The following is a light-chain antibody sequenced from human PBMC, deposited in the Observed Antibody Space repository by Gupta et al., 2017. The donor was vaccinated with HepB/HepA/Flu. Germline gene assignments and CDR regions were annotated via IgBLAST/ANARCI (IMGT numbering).Light chain of an antibody. CDR3: AAWDDSLNGLYV. V-gene: IGLV1-44*01. CDR1: SSNIGRNT. CDR2: SNN. Sequence: QSVLTQPPSASGTPGQRLPISCSGSSSNIGRNTVNWYQQRPGTAPKLLIYSNNQRPSGVPVRFSGSKSGTSASLAISGLQSEDEADYYCAAWDDSLNGLYVFGTGTKVTVL. J-gene: IGLJ1*01.